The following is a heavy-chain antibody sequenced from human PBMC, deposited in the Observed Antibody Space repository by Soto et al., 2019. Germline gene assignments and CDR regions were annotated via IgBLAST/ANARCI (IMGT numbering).Heavy chain of an antibody. CDR3: ARAQYYDILTGHFDY. D-gene: IGHD3-9*01. J-gene: IGHJ4*02. Sequence: PRLSCPASGFTFSSYAMHWVRPAPGKGLEWVAVISYDGSNKYYADSVRGRFTISRDNSKNTLYLQMNSLRAEDTAVYYCARAQYYDILTGHFDYWGQGTLLTVSS. V-gene: IGHV3-30-3*01. CDR2: ISYDGSNK. CDR1: GFTFSSYA.